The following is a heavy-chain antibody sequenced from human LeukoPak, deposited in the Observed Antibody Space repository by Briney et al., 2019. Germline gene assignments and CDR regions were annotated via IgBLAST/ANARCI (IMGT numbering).Heavy chain of an antibody. CDR2: ISAYNGNT. CDR1: GYTFTSYG. J-gene: IGHJ4*02. D-gene: IGHD7-27*01. Sequence: GASVKVSCKASGYTFTSYGISWVRQAPGQGLEWMGWISAYNGNTNYAQKLQGRVTMTTDTSTSTAYMELRSLRSDDTAVYYCARDYPPEATGEDGTYFDYWGQGTLVTVSS. V-gene: IGHV1-18*01. CDR3: ARDYPPEATGEDGTYFDY.